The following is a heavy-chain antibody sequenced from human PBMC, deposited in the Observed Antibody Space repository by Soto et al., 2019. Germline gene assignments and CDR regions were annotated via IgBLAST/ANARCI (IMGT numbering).Heavy chain of an antibody. V-gene: IGHV4-31*03. CDR1: GGSISSGGYY. CDR3: ASSRGTYGPYRGGGYGGMDV. CDR2: IYYSGST. D-gene: IGHD3-22*01. J-gene: IGHJ6*02. Sequence: QVQLQESGPGLVKPSQTLSLTCTVSGGSISSGGYYWSWIRQHPGKGLEWIGYIYYSGSTYYNPSLKSRVTISGDTSKNQFSQKLSSVTAADMAVYYCASSRGTYGPYRGGGYGGMDVWGQGTTVTVSS.